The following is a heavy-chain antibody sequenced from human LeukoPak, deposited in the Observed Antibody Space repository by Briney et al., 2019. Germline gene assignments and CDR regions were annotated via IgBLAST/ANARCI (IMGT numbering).Heavy chain of an antibody. V-gene: IGHV3-21*01. D-gene: IGHD1-26*01. CDR2: ISSSSSYI. Sequence: GGSLRLSCAASGFTFSSYSMNWVRQAPGKGLEWVSSISSSSSYIYYADSVKGRFTISRDNAKNSLYLQMNSLRAEDTAVYYCARGLGGSYTIIYWGQGTLVTVSS. CDR1: GFTFSSYS. J-gene: IGHJ4*02. CDR3: ARGLGGSYTIIY.